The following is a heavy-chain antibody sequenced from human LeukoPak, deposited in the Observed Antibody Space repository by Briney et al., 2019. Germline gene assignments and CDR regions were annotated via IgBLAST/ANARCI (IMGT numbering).Heavy chain of an antibody. CDR3: ARHIRGYPHNHYGMDV. J-gene: IGHJ6*02. CDR1: GGSISSYY. CDR2: IYYSVST. V-gene: IGHV4-59*08. Sequence: SETLSLTCTVSGGSISSYYWSWIRQPPGKGLEWIWYIYYSVSTNYNPSLKSRVPISVDTSKNQFSLKLSSVTAADTAVYYCARHIRGYPHNHYGMDVWGQGTTVTVSS. D-gene: IGHD3-3*02.